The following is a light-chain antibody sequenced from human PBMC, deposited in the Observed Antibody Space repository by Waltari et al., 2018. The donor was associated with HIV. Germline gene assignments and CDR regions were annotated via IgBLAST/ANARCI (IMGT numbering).Light chain of an antibody. CDR3: ASWDDSLNGPV. CDR2: GKN. Sequence: QSVLTQPPSASGTPEQRVTISCSGSTSNIGRTTVSWFQQFPGTAPKVLIYGKNQRPSGVPDRVSGSKSGTSASLAISGLQSEDEADYYGASWDDSLNGPVFGGGTKLTVV. CDR1: TSNIGRTT. J-gene: IGLJ2*01. V-gene: IGLV1-44*01.